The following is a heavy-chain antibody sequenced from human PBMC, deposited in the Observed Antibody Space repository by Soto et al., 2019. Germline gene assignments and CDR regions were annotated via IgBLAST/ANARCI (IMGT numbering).Heavy chain of an antibody. D-gene: IGHD4-17*01. CDR1: GFTFSSYS. CDR2: ISSSSSYI. V-gene: IGHV3-21*01. CDR3: ARARLITVTTLLLDY. J-gene: IGHJ4*02. Sequence: PGGSLRISCAASGFTFSSYSMNWVRQAPGKGLEWVSSISSSSSYIYYADSVKGRFTISRDNAKNSLYLQMNSLRAEDTAVYYFARARLITVTTLLLDYCGQGTLVTVSS.